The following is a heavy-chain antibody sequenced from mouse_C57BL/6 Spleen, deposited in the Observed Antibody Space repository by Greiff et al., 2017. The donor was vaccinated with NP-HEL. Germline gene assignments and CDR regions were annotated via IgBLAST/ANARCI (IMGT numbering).Heavy chain of an antibody. CDR3: ARSGLLRYFDV. CDR2: IYPGGGDT. Sequence: VKLMESGAELVKPGASVKISCKASGYAFSSYWMNWVKQRPGKGLEWIGQIYPGGGDTNYNGKFKGKATLTSDKSSITAYMQLSSLTSEDSAVYFCARSGLLRYFDVWGTGTTVTVSS. J-gene: IGHJ1*03. D-gene: IGHD2-3*01. CDR1: GYAFSSYW. V-gene: IGHV1-80*01.